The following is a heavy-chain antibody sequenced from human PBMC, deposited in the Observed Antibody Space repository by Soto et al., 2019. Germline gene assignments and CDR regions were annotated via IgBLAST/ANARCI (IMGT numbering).Heavy chain of an antibody. J-gene: IGHJ5*02. V-gene: IGHV1-69*02. D-gene: IGHD2-15*01. CDR2: IIPILGIA. CDR3: ARMYCSGGSCYAADWFAP. CDR1: GGTFTSYT. Sequence: SVKVSCKASGGTFTSYTISWVRQAPGQGLEWMGRIIPILGIANYAQKFQGRVTITADKSTSTAYMELSSLRSEDTAVYYCARMYCSGGSCYAADWFAPWGQGTPVTVSS.